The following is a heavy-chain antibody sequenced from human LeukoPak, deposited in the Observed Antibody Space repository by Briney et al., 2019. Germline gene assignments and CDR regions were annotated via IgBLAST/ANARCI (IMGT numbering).Heavy chain of an antibody. CDR3: ARSYSSSWYPRGWFDP. CDR1: GGSFSGYY. CDR2: INHSGST. J-gene: IGHJ5*02. D-gene: IGHD6-13*01. Sequence: TSETLSLTCAVYGGSFSGYYWSWIRQPPGKGLEWIGEINHSGSTNYNPSLKSRVTISVDTSKNQFSLKLSSVTAADTAVYYRARSYSSSWYPRGWFDPWGQGTLVTVSS. V-gene: IGHV4-34*01.